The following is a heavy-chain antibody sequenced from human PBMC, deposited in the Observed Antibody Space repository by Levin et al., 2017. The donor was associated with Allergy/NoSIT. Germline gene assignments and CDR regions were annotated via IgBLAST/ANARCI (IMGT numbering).Heavy chain of an antibody. CDR1: GFTFSSYA. J-gene: IGHJ5*02. V-gene: IGHV3-30-3*01. CDR3: ARDATMITFRFDP. CDR2: ISYDGSNK. Sequence: GGSLRLSCAASGFTFSSYAMHWVRQAPGKGLEWVAVISYDGSNKYYADSVKGRFTISRDNSKNTLYLQMNSLRAEDTAVYYCARDATMITFRFDPWGQGTLVTVSS. D-gene: IGHD3-16*01.